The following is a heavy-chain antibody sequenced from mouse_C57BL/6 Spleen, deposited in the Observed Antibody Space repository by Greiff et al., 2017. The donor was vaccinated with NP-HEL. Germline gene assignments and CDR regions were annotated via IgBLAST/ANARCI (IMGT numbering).Heavy chain of an antibody. Sequence: QVQLQQPGAELVKPGASVKLSCKASGYTFTSYWMHWVKQRPGQGLAWIGMIHPNSGSTNYNEKFKSKATLTVDKSSSTAYMQLSSLTSEDSAVYYCARSSVLSSDYWGQGTTLTVSS. CDR1: GYTFTSYW. CDR3: ARSSVLSSDY. CDR2: IHPNSGST. D-gene: IGHD1-1*01. V-gene: IGHV1-64*01. J-gene: IGHJ2*01.